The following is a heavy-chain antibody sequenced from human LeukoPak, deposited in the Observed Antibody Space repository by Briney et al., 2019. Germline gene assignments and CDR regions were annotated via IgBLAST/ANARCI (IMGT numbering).Heavy chain of an antibody. CDR2: IIPIFGTA. Sequence: SVKVSCKASGGTFSSYAISWVRQAPGQGLEWMGGIIPIFGTANYAQKFQGRVAITTDESTSTAYMELSSLRSEDTAVYYCAGALDWGSPIDYWGQGTLVTVSS. D-gene: IGHD3-9*01. J-gene: IGHJ4*02. V-gene: IGHV1-69*05. CDR1: GGTFSSYA. CDR3: AGALDWGSPIDY.